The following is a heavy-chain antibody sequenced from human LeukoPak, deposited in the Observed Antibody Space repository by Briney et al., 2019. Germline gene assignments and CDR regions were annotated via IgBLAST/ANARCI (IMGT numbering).Heavy chain of an antibody. CDR2: ISSSSSYI. CDR3: AREVNAVAGMNWFDP. Sequence: GGSLRLSCAASGFTFSNYGMTWVRQAPGKGLEWVSSISSSSSYIYYADSVKGRFTISRDNAKNSLYLQMNSLRAEDTAVYYCAREVNAVAGMNWFDPWGQGTLVTVSS. J-gene: IGHJ5*02. D-gene: IGHD6-19*01. CDR1: GFTFSNYG. V-gene: IGHV3-21*01.